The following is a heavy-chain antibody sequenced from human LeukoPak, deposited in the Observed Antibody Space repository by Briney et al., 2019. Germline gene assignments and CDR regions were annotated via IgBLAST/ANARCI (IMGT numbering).Heavy chain of an antibody. V-gene: IGHV3-7*01. CDR3: ARELVVGPAEYFQN. J-gene: IGHJ1*01. CDR1: GFTFSSYW. D-gene: IGHD2-8*02. CDR2: INKDGSEK. Sequence: GGSLRLSCAASGFTFSSYWMSWVRQTPGKGLEWVANINKDGSEKYYMDSVRGRFTISRDSAKNSLSLQMNSLRVEDTAVYYCARELVVGPAEYFQNWGQGTLVTVSS.